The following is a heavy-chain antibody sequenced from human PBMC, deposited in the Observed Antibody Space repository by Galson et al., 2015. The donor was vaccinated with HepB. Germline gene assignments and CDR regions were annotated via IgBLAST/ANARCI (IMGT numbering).Heavy chain of an antibody. D-gene: IGHD3-10*01. CDR1: GFTFSSYG. Sequence: SLKLSCAASGFTFSSYGMHWVRQAPGKGLEWVAIRTDDGSIPDYAHSVKGRFTISRDNSKNTLYLQMNSLRAEDTAVYYCAKGDSYGLASYLDGMDVWGQGTTVTVSS. CDR2: RTDDGSIP. V-gene: IGHV3-30*18. CDR3: AKGDSYGLASYLDGMDV. J-gene: IGHJ6*02.